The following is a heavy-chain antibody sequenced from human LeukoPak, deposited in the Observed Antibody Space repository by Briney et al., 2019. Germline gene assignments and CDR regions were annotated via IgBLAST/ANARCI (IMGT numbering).Heavy chain of an antibody. D-gene: IGHD3-10*01. CDR1: GYSISSGYY. V-gene: IGHV4-38-2*02. J-gene: IGHJ4*02. Sequence: EASETLSLTCTVSGYSISSGYYWGWIRQPPGKGLEWIGSIYHSGSTYYNPSLKSRVTISVDTSKNQFSLKLSSVTAADTAVYYCAREKGGGITMVQGVIDYWGQGTLVTVSS. CDR3: AREKGGGITMVQGVIDY. CDR2: IYHSGST.